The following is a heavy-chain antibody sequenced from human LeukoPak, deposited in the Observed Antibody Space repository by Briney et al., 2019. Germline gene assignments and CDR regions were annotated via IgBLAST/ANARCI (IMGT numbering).Heavy chain of an antibody. V-gene: IGHV3-23*01. CDR1: GFTFSSYA. CDR2: ISGSGGST. D-gene: IGHD3-10*01. Sequence: PGGSLRLSCAASGFTFSSYAMSWVRQAPGKGLEWVSAISGSGGSTYYADSVKGRFTISRDNSKNTLYLQMNSLRAEDTAVYYCAKDQYYYGSGGWDYWGQGTLVTVSS. J-gene: IGHJ4*02. CDR3: AKDQYYYGSGGWDY.